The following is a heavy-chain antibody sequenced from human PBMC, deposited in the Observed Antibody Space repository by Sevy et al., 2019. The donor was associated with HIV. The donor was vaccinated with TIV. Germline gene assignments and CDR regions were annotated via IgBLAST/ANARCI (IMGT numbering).Heavy chain of an antibody. CDR2: IWYDGTNK. Sequence: GGSLRLSCAASGFTFSSYGMHWVRQAPGKGLEWVALIWYDGTNKYYADSLKGRFTISRDNSENTFYLQMNSLRAEDTAVYYCARGGRIAVSGRVGYLDYWGQGILVTVSS. CDR1: GFTFSSYG. CDR3: ARGGRIAVSGRVGYLDY. V-gene: IGHV3-33*01. D-gene: IGHD6-19*01. J-gene: IGHJ4*02.